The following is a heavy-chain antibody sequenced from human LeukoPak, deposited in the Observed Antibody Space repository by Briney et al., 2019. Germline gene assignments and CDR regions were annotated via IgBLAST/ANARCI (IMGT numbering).Heavy chain of an antibody. D-gene: IGHD3-10*01. CDR3: AKSRSYTVRDAVQI. CDR1: GFNFSNYG. Sequence: PGGSLRLSCAASGFNFSNYGMSWVRQAPGKGLEWVLGISNSGADTHHADSVRGRFTSSRDNSKNTLYLQMNSLRAEDTAVYYCAKSRSYTVRDAVQIWGQGTTVTVSS. CDR2: ISNSGADT. J-gene: IGHJ3*02. V-gene: IGHV3-23*01.